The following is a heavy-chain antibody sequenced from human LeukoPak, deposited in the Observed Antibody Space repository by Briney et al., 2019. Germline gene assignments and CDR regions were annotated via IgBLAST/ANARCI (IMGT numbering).Heavy chain of an antibody. CDR1: VFTFSSYW. V-gene: IGHV3-7*01. J-gene: IGHJ5*02. Sequence: GGSLRLSCAASVFTFSSYWMSWVRQAPGKGLEWVANIKQDGSEKYYVDSVKGRFTISRDNAKNSLYLQMNSLRAEDTAVYYCARGPGWFDPWGQGTLVTVSS. CDR3: ARGPGWFDP. CDR2: IKQDGSEK.